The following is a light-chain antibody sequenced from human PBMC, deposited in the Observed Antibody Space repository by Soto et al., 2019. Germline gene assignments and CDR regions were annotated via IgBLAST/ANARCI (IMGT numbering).Light chain of an antibody. CDR3: QQYGSPPFT. CDR2: GAS. Sequence: EIVLTQSPGTLSLSPGERATLSCRASQSVSSSYLAWYQQKTGQAPRLLIYGASSRATGIPDRFSGSGSGTYSTLTSSRLEPEVFAVYYCQQYGSPPFTFGPGTKVDIK. V-gene: IGKV3-20*01. CDR1: QSVSSSY. J-gene: IGKJ3*01.